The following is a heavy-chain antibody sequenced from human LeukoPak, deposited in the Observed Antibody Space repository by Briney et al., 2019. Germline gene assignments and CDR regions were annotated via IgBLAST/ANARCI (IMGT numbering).Heavy chain of an antibody. D-gene: IGHD6-6*01. Sequence: PGGSLRLSCAASGFTFSSYSMNWVRQAPGKGLEWVSAISGSGGSTYYADSVKGRFTISRDNSKNTLYLQMNSLRAEDTAVYYCAKDPVAARPRYYFDYWGQGTLVTVSS. CDR3: AKDPVAARPRYYFDY. CDR2: ISGSGGST. J-gene: IGHJ4*02. CDR1: GFTFSSYS. V-gene: IGHV3-23*01.